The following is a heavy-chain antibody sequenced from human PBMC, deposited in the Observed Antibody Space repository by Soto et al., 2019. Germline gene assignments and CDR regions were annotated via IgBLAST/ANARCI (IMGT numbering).Heavy chain of an antibody. CDR3: LPELWLKGFDY. J-gene: IGHJ4*02. CDR2: IIPILGIA. V-gene: IGHV1-69*02. D-gene: IGHD6-19*01. CDR1: GGTFSSYT. Sequence: QVQLVQSGAEVKKPGSSVKVSCKASGGTFSSYTISWVRQAPGQGLEWMGRIIPILGIANYAQKFQGRVTITADKPTSTAYMELSSLRSEDTAVYYCLPELWLKGFDYWGQGTLVTVSS.